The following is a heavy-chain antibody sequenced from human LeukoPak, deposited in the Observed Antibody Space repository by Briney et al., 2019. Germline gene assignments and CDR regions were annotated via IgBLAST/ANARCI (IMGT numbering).Heavy chain of an antibody. J-gene: IGHJ4*02. D-gene: IGHD6-6*01. CDR1: GFIFNNYA. CDR3: ARETPEYD. CDR2: ISSSSSTI. V-gene: IGHV3-48*02. Sequence: GGSLRLSCAVSGFIFNNYAMSWVRQAPGKGLEWVSYISSSSSTIYYADSVKGRFTISRDNAKNSLYLQMNSLRDEDTAVYYCARETPEYDWGQGTLVTVSS.